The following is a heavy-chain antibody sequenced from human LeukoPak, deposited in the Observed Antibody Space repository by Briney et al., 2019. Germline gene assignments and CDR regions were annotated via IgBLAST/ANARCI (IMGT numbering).Heavy chain of an antibody. Sequence: PGGSLRLSCAASGFTFSDSYMSWIRQAPGKGLEYISYISSSGSTIYYADSVKGRFTLSRDNAKNSLSLEMNSLRVEDTAVYYCARGDLRINHMDVWGQGTQVTVSS. CDR2: ISSSGSTI. CDR3: ARGDLRINHMDV. CDR1: GFTFSDSY. V-gene: IGHV3-11*04. D-gene: IGHD1-14*01. J-gene: IGHJ4*02.